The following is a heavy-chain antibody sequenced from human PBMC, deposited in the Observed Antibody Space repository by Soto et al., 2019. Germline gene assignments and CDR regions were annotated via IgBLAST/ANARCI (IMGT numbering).Heavy chain of an antibody. J-gene: IGHJ4*02. V-gene: IGHV1-2*04. CDR3: SRDRIAVAGTQFDY. CDR1: GYTFTGYY. CDR2: INPNSGGT. Sequence: EASVKVSCKASGYTFTGYYMHWVRQAPGQGLEWMGWINPNSGGTNYAQKFQGWVTMTRDTSISTAYMELSRLRSDDTAVYYCSRDRIAVAGTQFDYWGQGTPVTVSS. D-gene: IGHD6-19*01.